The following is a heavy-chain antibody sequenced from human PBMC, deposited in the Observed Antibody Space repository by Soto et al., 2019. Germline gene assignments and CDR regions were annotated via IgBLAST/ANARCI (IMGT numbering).Heavy chain of an antibody. J-gene: IGHJ4*02. CDR3: AKDSSSSLLYFDS. V-gene: IGHV3-9*01. D-gene: IGHD2-2*01. CDR1: GFIFDDYA. Sequence: EXXLVESGGXXVQPGRSLRXXXAASGFIFDDYAMHWXXXPXGKGLEWVSGISWKRGSISYSDSVKGRFTVSRDNAKKSLYLQMNSLRPEDTALYYCAKDSSSSLLYFDSWGQGTRVSVSS. CDR2: ISWKRGSI.